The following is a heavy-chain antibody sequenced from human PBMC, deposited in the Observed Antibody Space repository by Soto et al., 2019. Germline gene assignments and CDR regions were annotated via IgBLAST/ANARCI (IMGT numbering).Heavy chain of an antibody. CDR1: GGSMSYYY. V-gene: IGHV4-59*08. D-gene: IGHD2-15*01. CDR3: ARVENCSGGSCYTQFDP. J-gene: IGHJ5*02. CDR2: IYYSGST. Sequence: SETLSLTCTVSGGSMSYYYWSWIRQPPGKGLEWIGYIYYSGSTYYNPSLKSRVTISVDTSKNQFSLKLSSVTAADTAVYYCARVENCSGGSCYTQFDPWGQGTLVTVSS.